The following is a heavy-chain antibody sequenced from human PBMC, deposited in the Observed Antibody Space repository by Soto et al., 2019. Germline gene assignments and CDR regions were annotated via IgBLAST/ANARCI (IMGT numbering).Heavy chain of an antibody. V-gene: IGHV3-21*01. J-gene: IGHJ6*02. Sequence: PGGSLRLSCAASGFTFSSYSMNWVRQAPGKGLEWVSSISSSSSYIYYADSVKGRFTISRDNAKNSLYLQMNSLRAEDTAVYYCARSATYSSSSFYGMDVWGQGTTVTVSS. CDR1: GFTFSSYS. D-gene: IGHD6-6*01. CDR3: ARSATYSSSSFYGMDV. CDR2: ISSSSSYI.